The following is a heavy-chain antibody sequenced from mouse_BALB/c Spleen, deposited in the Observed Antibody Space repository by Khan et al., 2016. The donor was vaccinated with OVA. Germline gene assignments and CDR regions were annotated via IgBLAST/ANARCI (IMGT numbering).Heavy chain of an antibody. D-gene: IGHD1-3*01. Sequence: QMQLEESGPGLVAPSQSLSITCTVSGFSLTSYDIGWIRQPPGKGLEWLGVIWSGGGTNYNSAFMSRLSISKDNSKSQVFLKMNSLQTDDTAIYYCRRAGYNDWFAYWGQGTLVTVSA. CDR1: GFSLTSYD. V-gene: IGHV2-9-2*01. CDR2: IWSGGGT. J-gene: IGHJ3*01. CDR3: RRAGYNDWFAY.